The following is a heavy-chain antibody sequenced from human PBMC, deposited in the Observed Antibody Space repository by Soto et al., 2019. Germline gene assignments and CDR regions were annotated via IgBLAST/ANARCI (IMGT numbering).Heavy chain of an antibody. D-gene: IGHD3-22*01. Sequence: ETLSLTCTVSGGSISSSSYYWGWIRQPPGKGLEWVSSISPSSSYIYYADSVRGRFTISRDNAKNSLYLQMNSLRAEDTAVYYCARDPYYYDTSGYSYWGQGTLVTVSS. V-gene: IGHV3-21*01. J-gene: IGHJ4*02. CDR2: ISPSSSYI. CDR1: GGSISSSS. CDR3: ARDPYYYDTSGYSY.